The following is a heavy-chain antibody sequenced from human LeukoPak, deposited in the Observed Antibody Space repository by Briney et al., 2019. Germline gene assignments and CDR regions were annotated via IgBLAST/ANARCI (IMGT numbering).Heavy chain of an antibody. Sequence: SVKVSCKASGGAFSSYAISWVRQAPGQGLEWMGGIIPIFGTANYAQKFQGRVTITTDESTSTAYMELSSLRSEDTAVYYCAREYGEGYYYYYMDVWGKGTTVTVSS. CDR1: GGAFSSYA. D-gene: IGHD4-17*01. V-gene: IGHV1-69*05. J-gene: IGHJ6*03. CDR2: IIPIFGTA. CDR3: AREYGEGYYYYYMDV.